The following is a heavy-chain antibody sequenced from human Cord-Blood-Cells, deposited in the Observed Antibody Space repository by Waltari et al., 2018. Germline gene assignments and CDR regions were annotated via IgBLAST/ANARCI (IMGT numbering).Heavy chain of an antibody. CDR1: GGSISSSNW. D-gene: IGHD3-10*01. CDR2: IYHSGRT. V-gene: IGHV4-4*02. CDR3: ASKLWFRESQNWFDP. Sequence: QVQLQESGPGLVKPSGTLSLTCAVSGGSISSSNWWSWVRQPPGKGLEWFGKIYHSGRTHHNPPPRSRVTMSVDKSKKQFSLKLSSVTAADTAVYYCASKLWFRESQNWFDPWGQGTLVTVSS. J-gene: IGHJ5*02.